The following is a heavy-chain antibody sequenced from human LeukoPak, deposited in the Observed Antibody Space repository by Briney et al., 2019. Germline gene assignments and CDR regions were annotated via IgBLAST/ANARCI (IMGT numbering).Heavy chain of an antibody. D-gene: IGHD1-26*01. CDR3: ARGRGSYNAFDI. J-gene: IGHJ3*02. CDR2: INPNSGGT. V-gene: IGHV1-2*02. CDR1: GYTFTGYY. Sequence: ASVKVSCKASGYTFTGYYMHWVRQAPGQGLEWMGWINPNSGGTKYAQKFQGRVTMTRDTSISTAYMELSRLRSDDTAVYYCARGRGSYNAFDIWGQGTMVTVSS.